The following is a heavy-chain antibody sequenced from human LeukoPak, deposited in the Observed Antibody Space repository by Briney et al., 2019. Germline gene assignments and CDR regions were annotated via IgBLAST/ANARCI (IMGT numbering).Heavy chain of an antibody. V-gene: IGHV1-69*05. J-gene: IGHJ4*02. CDR3: ARDLDGYSSSSVVYFDY. CDR1: GGTFSSYA. Sequence: GSSVKVSCKASGGTFSSYAISWVRQAPGQGLEWMGRIIPIFGTANYALKFQGRVTITTDESTSTAYMELSSLRSEDTAVYYCARDLDGYSSSSVVYFDYWGQGTLVTVSS. D-gene: IGHD6-6*01. CDR2: IIPIFGTA.